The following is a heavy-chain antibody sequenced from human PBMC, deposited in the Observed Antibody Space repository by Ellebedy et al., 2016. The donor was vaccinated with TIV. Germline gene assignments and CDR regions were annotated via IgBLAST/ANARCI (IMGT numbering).Heavy chain of an antibody. CDR1: GDSLTNQY. Sequence: MPSETLSLTCTVSGDSLTNQYWSWIRQPPGKGLEWIGYISFRGRTNYNPSLTSRVTMSVDTSKDQFSLKVSSVTAADTAVYYCARQGSSGSWTYYGMDVWGRGTTVTVSS. CDR2: ISFRGRT. D-gene: IGHD3-10*01. CDR3: ARQGSSGSWTYYGMDV. J-gene: IGHJ6*02. V-gene: IGHV4-59*08.